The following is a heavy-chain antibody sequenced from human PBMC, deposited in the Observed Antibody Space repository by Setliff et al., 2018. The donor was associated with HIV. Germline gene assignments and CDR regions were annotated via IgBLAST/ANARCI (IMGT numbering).Heavy chain of an antibody. CDR1: GYTFTGYY. V-gene: IGHV1-2*02. J-gene: IGHJ5*02. D-gene: IGHD3-3*01. CDR3: ARDPSNHDFWSVYYTYNWFDP. Sequence: ASVKVSCKASGYTFTGYYMHWVRQAPGQGLEWMGWINPNSGGTNYAQKFQGRVTMTRDTSISTAYMELSRLRSDDTAVYYCARDPSNHDFWSVYYTYNWFDPWGQGTLVTVSS. CDR2: INPNSGGT.